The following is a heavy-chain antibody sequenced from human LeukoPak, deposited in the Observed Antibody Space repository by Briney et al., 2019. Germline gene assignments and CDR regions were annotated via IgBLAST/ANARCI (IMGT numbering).Heavy chain of an antibody. D-gene: IGHD5-18*01. CDR1: GFTFSSYS. J-gene: IGHJ4*02. Sequence: PGGSLRLSCAASGFTFSSYSMNWVRQAPGKGLEWVSSISSSSTSMYYADSVKGRFTISRDNAKNSLYLQMNSLRAEDTAVYYCSRERGYSHGYSDYWGQGTLVTVSS. CDR3: SRERGYSHGYSDY. V-gene: IGHV3-21*01. CDR2: ISSSSTSM.